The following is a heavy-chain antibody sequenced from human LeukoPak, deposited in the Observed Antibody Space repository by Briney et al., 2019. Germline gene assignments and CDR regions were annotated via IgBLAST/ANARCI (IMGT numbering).Heavy chain of an antibody. CDR1: GGSISSYY. CDR3: ARDSGEKGFDP. V-gene: IGHV4-59*01. CDR2: IYYSGST. D-gene: IGHD1-26*01. J-gene: IGHJ5*02. Sequence: SENLSLTCTVSGGSISSYYWSWIRQPPGKGLEWIGYIYYSGSTNYNPSLKSRVTISVDTSKNQFSLKLSSVTAADTAVYYCARDSGEKGFDPWGQGTLVTVSS.